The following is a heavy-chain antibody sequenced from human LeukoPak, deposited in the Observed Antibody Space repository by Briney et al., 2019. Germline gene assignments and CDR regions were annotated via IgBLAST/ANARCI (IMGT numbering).Heavy chain of an antibody. CDR1: GFTFSNYV. V-gene: IGHV3-30*02. D-gene: IGHD4-17*01. Sequence: GGSLRLSRAASGFTFSNYVMHWVRQPPGKGLEWVSLIRYDGSSKYYADSVRGRITISRDNSKNTLYLQMNSLRAEDTAVYYCARYSGNYGVDYWGQGTLVTVSS. CDR2: IRYDGSSK. CDR3: ARYSGNYGVDY. J-gene: IGHJ4*02.